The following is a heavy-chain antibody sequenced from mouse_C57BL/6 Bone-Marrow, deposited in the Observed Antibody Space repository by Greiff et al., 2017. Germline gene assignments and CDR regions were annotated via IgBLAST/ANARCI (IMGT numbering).Heavy chain of an antibody. CDR3: AREVYYGSSPYWYFDV. J-gene: IGHJ1*03. CDR1: GYTFTSYW. D-gene: IGHD1-1*01. CDR2: IDPSDSYT. Sequence: QVQLQQPGAELVKPGASVKLSCKASGYTFTSYWMQWVKQRPGQGLEWIGEIDPSDSYTNYNQKFKGKATLTVDTSSSTAYMQLSSLTSEDSSVYYCAREVYYGSSPYWYFDVWGTGTTVTVSS. V-gene: IGHV1-50*01.